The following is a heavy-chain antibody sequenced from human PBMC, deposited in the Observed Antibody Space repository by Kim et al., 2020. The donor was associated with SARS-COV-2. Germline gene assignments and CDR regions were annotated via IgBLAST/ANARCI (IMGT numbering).Heavy chain of an antibody. CDR2: ISYDGSNK. V-gene: IGHV3-30-3*01. Sequence: GGSLRLSCAASGFTFSSYAMHWVRQAPGKGLEWVAVISYDGSNKYYADSVKGRFTISRDNSKNTLYLQMNSLRAEDTAVYYCARDGYYDYVWGSHGMRILDYWGQGTLVTVSS. CDR3: ARDGYYDYVWGSHGMRILDY. D-gene: IGHD3-16*01. J-gene: IGHJ4*02. CDR1: GFTFSSYA.